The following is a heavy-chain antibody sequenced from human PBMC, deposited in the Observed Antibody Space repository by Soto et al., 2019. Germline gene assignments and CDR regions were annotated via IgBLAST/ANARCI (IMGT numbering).Heavy chain of an antibody. V-gene: IGHV1-69*12. J-gene: IGHJ6*02. CDR3: AGGTGYSYGYRPYYYYYGMDV. Sequence: QVQLVQSGAEVKKPGSSVKVSCKASGGTFSSYAISWVRQAPGQGLEWMGGIIPIFGTANYAQKFQGRVTITADESTRTAYMELSSLRSEDTAVYYCAGGTGYSYGYRPYYYYYGMDVWGQGTTVTVSS. CDR1: GGTFSSYA. CDR2: IIPIFGTA. D-gene: IGHD5-18*01.